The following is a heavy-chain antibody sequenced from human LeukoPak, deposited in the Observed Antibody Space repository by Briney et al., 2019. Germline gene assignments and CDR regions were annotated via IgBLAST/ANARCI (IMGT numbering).Heavy chain of an antibody. CDR2: IIPIFGTA. D-gene: IGHD3-22*01. Sequence: SVKVSCKASGGTFSSYAISWVRQAPGQGLEWMGGIIPIFGTANYAQKFQGRVTITADKSTSTAYMELSSLRSEDTAVYYCARGNRVSSGYYHFDYWGQGTLVTVSS. CDR3: ARGNRVSSGYYHFDY. CDR1: GGTFSSYA. V-gene: IGHV1-69*06. J-gene: IGHJ4*02.